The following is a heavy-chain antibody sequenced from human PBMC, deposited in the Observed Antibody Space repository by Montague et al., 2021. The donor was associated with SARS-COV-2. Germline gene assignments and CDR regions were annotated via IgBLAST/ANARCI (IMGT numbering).Heavy chain of an antibody. J-gene: IGHJ6*02. CDR3: ARVRYYGSGTSLGMDV. Sequence: SETLSLTCAVYGGSFSGEYRSWMGEPPGKGLEWKGEINHSGSTNYNPSLKSRVTISVDTSKNQFSLKLSSVTAADTAVYYCARVRYYGSGTSLGMDVWGQGTTVTVSS. CDR1: GGSFSGEY. CDR2: INHSGST. V-gene: IGHV4-34*01. D-gene: IGHD3-10*01.